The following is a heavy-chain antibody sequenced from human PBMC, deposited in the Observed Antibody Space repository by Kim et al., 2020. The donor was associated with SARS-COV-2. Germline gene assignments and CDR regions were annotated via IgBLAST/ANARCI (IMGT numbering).Heavy chain of an antibody. Sequence: GGSLRLSCAASGFTFSSYAMHWVRQAPGKGLEWVAVISYDGSNKYYADSVKGRFTISRDNSKNTLYLQMNSLRAEDTAVYYCAGVGIVGLGDAFDIWGQGTMVTVSS. CDR1: GFTFSSYA. CDR2: ISYDGSNK. CDR3: AGVGIVGLGDAFDI. V-gene: IGHV3-30*04. J-gene: IGHJ3*02. D-gene: IGHD1-26*01.